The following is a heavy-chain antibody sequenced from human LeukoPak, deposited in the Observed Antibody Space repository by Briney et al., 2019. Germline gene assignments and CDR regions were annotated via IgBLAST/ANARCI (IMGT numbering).Heavy chain of an antibody. J-gene: IGHJ4*02. Sequence: PSETLSLTCAVYGGSFSGYYWSWIRQPPGKGLEWIGEINHSGSTNYNPPLKSRVTISVDTSKRQFSLKVRSVTAEDTGVYYCARGRSRTSIAAAGTPRYFDYWGQGTLVTVSS. CDR2: INHSGST. CDR1: GGSFSGYY. V-gene: IGHV4-34*01. CDR3: ARGRSRTSIAAAGTPRYFDY. D-gene: IGHD6-13*01.